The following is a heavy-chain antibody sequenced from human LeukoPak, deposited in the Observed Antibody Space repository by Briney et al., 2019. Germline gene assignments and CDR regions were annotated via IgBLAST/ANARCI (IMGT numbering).Heavy chain of an antibody. CDR3: ARDVSRRGIVAARLLPLIHYHDFYMDV. CDR1: GYIFSMSW. D-gene: IGHD6-6*01. J-gene: IGHJ6*03. Sequence: GASVKVACKTSGYIFSMSWMHWVRQAPGQGLEWMGIIDPSRGSTNYAQKFQGRVTMTGDVTTNPVYMELSGVAPEDTGIYFCARDVSRRGIVAARLLPLIHYHDFYMDVWGTGTSVTVSS. V-gene: IGHV1-46*01. CDR2: IDPSRGST.